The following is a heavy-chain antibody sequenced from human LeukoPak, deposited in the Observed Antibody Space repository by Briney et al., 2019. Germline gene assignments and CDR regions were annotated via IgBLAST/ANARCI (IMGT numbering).Heavy chain of an antibody. V-gene: IGHV4-59*08. D-gene: IGHD7-27*01. J-gene: IGHJ5*02. CDR1: GDSISNYY. CDR2: IYYSGRT. Sequence: PSETLSLTCTVSGDSISNYYWSWIRQPPGKGLEWIGNIYYSGRTNYNPSLKSRVTISVDTSKNQFSLKLSSVTAADTAVYYCARHYSITGGRLSGYWLDPWGQGTLVTVSS. CDR3: ARHYSITGGRLSGYWLDP.